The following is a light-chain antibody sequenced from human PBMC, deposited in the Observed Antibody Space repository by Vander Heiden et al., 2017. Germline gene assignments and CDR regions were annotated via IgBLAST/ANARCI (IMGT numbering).Light chain of an antibody. CDR1: TLGNKY. J-gene: IGLJ2*01. V-gene: IGLV3-1*01. CDR3: QAWDSSIAV. Sequence: SYELTHPPSVSVSPGQTARITCSGDTLGNKYVCWYQQRSGQSTVLVIYQDNKRPSGIPERFSGSNSGNTATLTISGTQAVDEADYYCQAWDSSIAVFGGGTKLTVL. CDR2: QDN.